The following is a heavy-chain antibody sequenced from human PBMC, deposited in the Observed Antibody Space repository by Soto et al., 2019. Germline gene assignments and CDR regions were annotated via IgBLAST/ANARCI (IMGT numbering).Heavy chain of an antibody. CDR3: ARVLTGSWNWFDP. CDR2: MNSDGSRT. D-gene: IGHD6-13*01. V-gene: IGHV3-74*01. CDR1: GFTFSSYW. Sequence: EVQLVESGGGLVQPGESLRLSCAASGFTFSSYWMHWVRQAPGEGLVWVSRMNSDGSRTNYADSVTGRFTVSRDNAKNTQYLQLNSLRAEDTAVYYCARVLTGSWNWFDPWGQGTLVTVSS. J-gene: IGHJ5*02.